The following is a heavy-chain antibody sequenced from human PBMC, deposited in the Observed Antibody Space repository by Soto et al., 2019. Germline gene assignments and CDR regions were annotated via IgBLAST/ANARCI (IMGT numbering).Heavy chain of an antibody. CDR2: IYYSGST. CDR1: GGSISSGGYY. Sequence: SETLSLTCTVSGGSISSGGYYWSWIRQHPGKGLEWIGYIYYSGSTYYNPSLKSRVTISVDTSKNQFSLKLSPVTAADTAVYYCASADYGGIPDAFDIWGQGTMVTVSS. D-gene: IGHD4-17*01. CDR3: ASADYGGIPDAFDI. V-gene: IGHV4-31*03. J-gene: IGHJ3*02.